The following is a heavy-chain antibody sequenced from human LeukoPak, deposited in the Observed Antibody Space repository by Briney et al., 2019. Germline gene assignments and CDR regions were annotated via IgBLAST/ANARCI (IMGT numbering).Heavy chain of an antibody. CDR3: ARDLWFGELSYYGMDV. CDR1: GGSISSGGYY. V-gene: IGHV4-31*03. J-gene: IGHJ6*04. D-gene: IGHD3-10*01. Sequence: SQTLSLTCTVSGGSISSGGYYWSWIRQHPGKGLEWIGYIYYSGSTYYNPSLKSRVTISVDTSKNQFSLKLSSVTAADTAAYYCARDLWFGELSYYGMDVWGKGTTVTVSS. CDR2: IYYSGST.